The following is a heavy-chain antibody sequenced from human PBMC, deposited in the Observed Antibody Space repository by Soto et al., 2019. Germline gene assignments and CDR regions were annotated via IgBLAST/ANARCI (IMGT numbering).Heavy chain of an antibody. Sequence: GGSLRLSCAASGFTFSIYSMNWVRQAPGKGLEWVSYISSSGSTIYYADSVKGRFTISRDNAKNSLYLQMNSLRAEDTAVYYCARGPYDYVWGSDPPHFDYWGQGTLVTVSS. J-gene: IGHJ4*02. CDR3: ARGPYDYVWGSDPPHFDY. D-gene: IGHD3-16*02. CDR1: GFTFSIYS. V-gene: IGHV3-48*04. CDR2: ISSSGSTI.